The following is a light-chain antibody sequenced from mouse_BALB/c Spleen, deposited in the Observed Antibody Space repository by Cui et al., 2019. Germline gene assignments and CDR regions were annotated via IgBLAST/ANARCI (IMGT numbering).Light chain of an antibody. CDR1: QTIGTW. CDR2: AAT. J-gene: IGKJ2*01. V-gene: IGKV12-98*01. CDR3: QQLYSTPYT. Sequence: DIQMTQSPASQSASLGESVTITCLASQTIGTWLAWYQQKPGKSPQLLIYAATSLADGVPSRFSSLQAEDFVSYYCQQLYSTPYTFGGGTKLEIK.